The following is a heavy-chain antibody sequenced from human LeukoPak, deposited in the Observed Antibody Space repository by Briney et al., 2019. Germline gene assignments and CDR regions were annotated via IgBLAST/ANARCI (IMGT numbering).Heavy chain of an antibody. CDR1: GGSISSYY. V-gene: IGHV4-4*07. CDR2: IYTSGST. J-gene: IGHJ5*02. CDR3: ARDALFDYYGSGSYYRFDP. D-gene: IGHD3-10*01. Sequence: SETLSLTCTVSGGSISSYYWSWIRQPAGKGLEWIGRIYTSGSTNYNPSLKSRVTMSVDTSKNQFSLKLSSVTAADTAVYYCARDALFDYYGSGSYYRFDPWGQGTLVTVSS.